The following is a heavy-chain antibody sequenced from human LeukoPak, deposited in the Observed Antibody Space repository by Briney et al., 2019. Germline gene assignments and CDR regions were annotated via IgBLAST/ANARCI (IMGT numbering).Heavy chain of an antibody. CDR2: IKQDGSEK. J-gene: IGHJ4*02. D-gene: IGHD1-26*01. Sequence: GGSLRLSCAASGFTLSSYWMSWVRQAPGKGLEWVANIKQDGSEKYYVDSVKGRFTISRDNGKNSLYLQMNSLRAEDTAVYYCARDRSGSYHPGTFDYWGQGTLVTVSS. CDR1: GFTLSSYW. CDR3: ARDRSGSYHPGTFDY. V-gene: IGHV3-7*01.